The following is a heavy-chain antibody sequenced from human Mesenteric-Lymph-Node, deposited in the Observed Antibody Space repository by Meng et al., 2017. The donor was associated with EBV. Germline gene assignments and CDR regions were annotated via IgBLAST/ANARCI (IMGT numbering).Heavy chain of an antibody. CDR1: GFTFSSYI. J-gene: IGHJ5*02. CDR2: ISSSSSYI. D-gene: IGHD6-19*01. V-gene: IGHV3-21*01. CDR3: ARIAVAENWFDP. Sequence: EVQMVESGGGLVKPGGSLRLSCAASGFTFSSYIMNWVRQAPGKGLEWVSSISSSSSYIYYADSVKGRFTISRDNAKNSLYLQMNSLRAEDTAVYYCARIAVAENWFDPWGQGTLVTVSS.